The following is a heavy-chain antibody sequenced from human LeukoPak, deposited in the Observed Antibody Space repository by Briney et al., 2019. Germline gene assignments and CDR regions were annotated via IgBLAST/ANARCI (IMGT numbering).Heavy chain of an antibody. CDR3: ARKDQDGYTGTFDY. CDR2: IYYSGST. J-gene: IGHJ4*02. CDR1: GGSISSGGYY. D-gene: IGHD5-24*01. V-gene: IGHV4-31*03. Sequence: SQTLSLTCTVSGGSISSGGYYWSWIRQHPGKGLEWIGYIYYSGSTYYNPSLKSRVTISVDTSKNQFSLKLSSVTAADTAEYYCARKDQDGYTGTFDYWGQGTLVTVSS.